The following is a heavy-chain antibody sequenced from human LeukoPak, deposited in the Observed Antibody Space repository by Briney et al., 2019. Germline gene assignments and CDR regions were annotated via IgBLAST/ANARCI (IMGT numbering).Heavy chain of an antibody. CDR3: AKRYSGNSGLYNFDY. D-gene: IGHD1-26*01. CDR2: ITGSTGST. Sequence: GGSLRLSCAASGFTFSSYAMTWVRQPPGKGLEGVPSITGSTGSTYYADSVKGRFTISRDNSKNTLYLQMNSLRAEDTAVYYCAKRYSGNSGLYNFDYWGQGTLVTVSS. J-gene: IGHJ4*02. CDR1: GFTFSSYA. V-gene: IGHV3-23*01.